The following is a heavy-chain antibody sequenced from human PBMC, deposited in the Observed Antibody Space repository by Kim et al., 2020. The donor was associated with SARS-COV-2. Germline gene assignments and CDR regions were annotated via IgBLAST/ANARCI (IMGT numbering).Heavy chain of an antibody. Sequence: SETLSLTCTVSGGSISSYYWSWIRQPPGKGLEWIGYIYYSGSTNYNPSLKSRVTISVDTSKNQFSLKLSSVTAADTAVYYCARRLMWFGEFDYWGQGTLV. D-gene: IGHD3-10*01. CDR2: IYYSGST. V-gene: IGHV4-59*08. CDR3: ARRLMWFGEFDY. CDR1: GGSISSYY. J-gene: IGHJ4*02.